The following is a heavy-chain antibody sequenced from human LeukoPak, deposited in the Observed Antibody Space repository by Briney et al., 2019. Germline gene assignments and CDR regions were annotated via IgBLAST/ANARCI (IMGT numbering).Heavy chain of an antibody. Sequence: GESLKISCKGSGYSFTSYWSGWVRQMPGKGLEWMGIIYPGDSDTRYSPSFQGQVTISADKSISTAYLQWSSLKASDTAMYYCARPSDNDYSNYRLHDAFDIWGQGKMVTVSS. CDR1: GYSFTSYW. CDR2: IYPGDSDT. J-gene: IGHJ3*02. CDR3: ARPSDNDYSNYRLHDAFDI. D-gene: IGHD4-11*01. V-gene: IGHV5-51*01.